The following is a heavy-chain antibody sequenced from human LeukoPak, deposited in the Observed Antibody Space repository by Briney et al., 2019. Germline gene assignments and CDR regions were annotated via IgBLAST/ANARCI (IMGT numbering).Heavy chain of an antibody. CDR1: GFTFSNYA. Sequence: GGSLRLSCAASGFTFSNYAMGWVGRAPGKGLGWVSGINWSGEKTSYADSVKGRFTISRDNSRNTLYLQTISLRAEDTAIYYCAHVGSCTAGTCVPGGYWGQGALVTVSS. CDR2: INWSGEKT. J-gene: IGHJ4*02. V-gene: IGHV3-23*01. CDR3: AHVGSCTAGTCVPGGY. D-gene: IGHD1-1*01.